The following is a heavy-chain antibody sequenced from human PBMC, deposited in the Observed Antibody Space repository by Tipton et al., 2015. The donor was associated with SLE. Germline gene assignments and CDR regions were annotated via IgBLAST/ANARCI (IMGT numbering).Heavy chain of an antibody. V-gene: IGHV4-59*01. CDR1: GGSFTMYY. Sequence: TLSLTCAVSGGSFTMYYWSWIRQSPGKGLEWIGYIYYDGNSHYNPSLKSRLSISVDTSKNQFSLKLSSVTAADTAVYYCARDGGGDYGFDPWGQGTLVTVSS. J-gene: IGHJ5*02. CDR2: IYYDGNS. D-gene: IGHD4-17*01. CDR3: ARDGGGDYGFDP.